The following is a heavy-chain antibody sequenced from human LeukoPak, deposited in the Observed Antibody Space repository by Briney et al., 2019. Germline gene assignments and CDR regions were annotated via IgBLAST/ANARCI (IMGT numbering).Heavy chain of an antibody. CDR1: GYTFTSYD. Sequence: ASVKVSCKASGYTFTSYDINWVRQATGQGLEWTGWMNPNSGNTGYAQKFQGRVTVTRNTSISTAYMELSSLRSEDTAVYYCARSYYDFWSGVTPVGYWGQGTLVTVSS. D-gene: IGHD3-3*01. J-gene: IGHJ4*02. V-gene: IGHV1-8*01. CDR2: MNPNSGNT. CDR3: ARSYYDFWSGVTPVGY.